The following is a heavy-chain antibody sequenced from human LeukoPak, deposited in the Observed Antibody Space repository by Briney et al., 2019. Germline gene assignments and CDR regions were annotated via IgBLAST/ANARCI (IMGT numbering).Heavy chain of an antibody. CDR3: AKEYGYDYNYFYSMDV. CDR1: GFTFSSYS. V-gene: IGHV3-48*01. J-gene: IGHJ6*03. Sequence: GGSLRLSCAASGFTFSSYSMNWVRQAPGKGLEWISYISSSSSVIYYADSVKGRFTISRDNSKNTVYLQMDSLRAEDTAVYFCAKEYGYDYNYFYSMDVWGTGTTVTISS. D-gene: IGHD1-1*01. CDR2: ISSSSSVI.